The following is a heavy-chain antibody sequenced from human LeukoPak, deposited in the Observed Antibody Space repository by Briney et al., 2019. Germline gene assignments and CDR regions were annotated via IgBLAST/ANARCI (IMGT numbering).Heavy chain of an antibody. V-gene: IGHV4-34*01. D-gene: IGHD3-22*01. CDR1: GGSFSGYY. CDR2: INHSGST. CDR3: ASNYYDSLDAFDI. J-gene: IGHJ3*02. Sequence: SETLSLTRAVYGGSFSGYYWSWIRQPPGKGLEWIGEINHSGSTNYNPSLKSRVTISVDTSKNQFSLKLSSVTAADTAVYYCASNYYDSLDAFDIWGQGTMVTVSS.